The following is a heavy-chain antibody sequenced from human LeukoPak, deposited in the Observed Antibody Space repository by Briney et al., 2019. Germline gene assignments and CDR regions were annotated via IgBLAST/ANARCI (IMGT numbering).Heavy chain of an antibody. Sequence: GESLKISCKGSGYRFTSYWIGWVRQMPGKGLECMGIIYPGDSDTRYSPSFQGQVTMSADKSTSTAYLQWSSLKAPDTAMYYCARLYSSGSGYWGQGTLVTVSS. D-gene: IGHD6-19*01. CDR2: IYPGDSDT. J-gene: IGHJ4*02. CDR1: GYRFTSYW. CDR3: ARLYSSGSGY. V-gene: IGHV5-51*01.